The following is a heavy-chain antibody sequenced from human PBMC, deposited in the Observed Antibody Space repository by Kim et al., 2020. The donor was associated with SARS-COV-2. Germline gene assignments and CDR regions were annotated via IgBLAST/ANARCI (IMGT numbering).Heavy chain of an antibody. CDR1: GFTFSSYA. CDR3: AKDFDKTRYCSSTSCYRWFDP. V-gene: IGHV3-23*01. CDR2: ISGSGGST. D-gene: IGHD2-2*02. J-gene: IGHJ5*02. Sequence: GGSLRLSCAASGFTFSSYAMSWVRQAPGKGLEWVSAISGSGGSTYYADSVKGRFTISRDNSKNTLYLQMNSLRAEDTAVYYCAKDFDKTRYCSSTSCYRWFDPWGQGTLVTVSS.